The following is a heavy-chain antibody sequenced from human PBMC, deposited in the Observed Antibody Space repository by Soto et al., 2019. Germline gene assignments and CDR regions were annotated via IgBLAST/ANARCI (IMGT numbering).Heavy chain of an antibody. CDR2: IYHSGST. CDR1: GYSISSGYY. CDR3: ARVVAGTPWDWFDP. D-gene: IGHD6-19*01. Sequence: SETLSLTCAVSGYSISSGYYWGWIRQPPGKGLEWIGSIYHSGSTYYNPSLKSRVTISVDTSKNQFSLKLSSVTAADTAVYYCARVVAGTPWDWFDPWGQGTLVTSPQ. V-gene: IGHV4-38-2*01. J-gene: IGHJ5*02.